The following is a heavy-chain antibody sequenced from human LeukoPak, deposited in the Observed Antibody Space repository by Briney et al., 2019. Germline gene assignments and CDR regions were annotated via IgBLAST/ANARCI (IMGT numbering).Heavy chain of an antibody. J-gene: IGHJ2*01. CDR3: AGGGVVVTAIHWYFDL. Sequence: SVEVSCKASGGTFSSYAISWVRQAPGQGLEWMGGIIPIFGTANYAQKFQGRVTITADESTSTAYMELSSLRSEDTAVYYCAGGGVVVTAIHWYFDLWGRGTLVTVSS. D-gene: IGHD2-21*02. CDR1: GGTFSSYA. V-gene: IGHV1-69*13. CDR2: IIPIFGTA.